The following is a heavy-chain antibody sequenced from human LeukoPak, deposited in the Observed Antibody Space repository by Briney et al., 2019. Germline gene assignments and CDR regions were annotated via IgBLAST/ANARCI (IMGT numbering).Heavy chain of an antibody. J-gene: IGHJ6*03. D-gene: IGHD5-18*01. V-gene: IGHV1-69*13. CDR3: ARGRYSYGPYYYYMDV. CDR1: GGTFSSYA. Sequence: ASVKVSCKASGGTFSSYAISWVRQAPGQGLEWMGGIIPIFGTANYAQKFQGRVTITADESTSTAYMELSSLRSEDTAVYYCARGRYSYGPYYYYMDVWGKGTTVTVSS. CDR2: IIPIFGTA.